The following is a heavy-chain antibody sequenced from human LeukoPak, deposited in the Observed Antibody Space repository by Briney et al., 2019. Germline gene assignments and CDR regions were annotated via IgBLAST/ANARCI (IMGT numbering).Heavy chain of an antibody. D-gene: IGHD3-22*01. V-gene: IGHV5-51*01. Sequence: GESLKISCKGSGYSFTSYWIGWVRQMPGKGLEWMGIIYPGDSDTRYSPSFQGQVTISADKSISTAYLQWSSLKASDTAMYYCARHVGYYDSSGYYSPLYYYGMDVWGQGTTVTVSS. CDR2: IYPGDSDT. CDR3: ARHVGYYDSSGYYSPLYYYGMDV. CDR1: GYSFTSYW. J-gene: IGHJ6*02.